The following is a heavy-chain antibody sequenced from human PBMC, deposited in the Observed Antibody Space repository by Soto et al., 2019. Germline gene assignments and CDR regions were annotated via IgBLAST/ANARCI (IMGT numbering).Heavy chain of an antibody. J-gene: IGHJ6*02. CDR2: IYHSGYT. D-gene: IGHD3-10*01. Sequence: QVQLQESGPGLVKPSRTVSLTCAVSGGSITNNDWWAWVRQPPGKGPEWIGEIYHSGYTNYNPSRKSRVTISLDNSKNQFALNLKSVTAADTAISFCARSGFGEHNDYYFALDVWGQGTTVTVSS. CDR3: ARSGFGEHNDYYFALDV. CDR1: GGSITNNDW. V-gene: IGHV4-4*02.